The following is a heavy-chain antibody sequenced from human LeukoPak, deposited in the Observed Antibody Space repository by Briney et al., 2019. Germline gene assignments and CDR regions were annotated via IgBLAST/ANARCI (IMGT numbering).Heavy chain of an antibody. D-gene: IGHD6-19*01. CDR2: MYYSGST. Sequence: PSQTLSLTCTVSGGSISSGDYYWSWIRQPPGKGLEWIAYMYYSGSTYYNPSLKSRVTMSADTSKNQLSLKLSSVTAADTAVYYCARHKTSDSSGFIHPPYYYYYMDVWGKGTTVTVSS. J-gene: IGHJ6*03. CDR3: ARHKTSDSSGFIHPPYYYYYMDV. V-gene: IGHV4-30-4*01. CDR1: GGSISSGDYY.